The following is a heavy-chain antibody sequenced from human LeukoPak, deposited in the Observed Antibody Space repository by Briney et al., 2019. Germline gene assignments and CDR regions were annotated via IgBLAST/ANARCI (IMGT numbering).Heavy chain of an antibody. Sequence: TGGSQTLPCAASGFTISSYDWHWVPQATGKGLEWVSAIGTAGYTYYPSSVKGRFTISRENAKNSLYPQMNSLRAGDTAVYYCARSPGVLSYGSYWGDFGSRGQGDLGTVSS. CDR1: GFTISSYD. CDR3: ARSPGVLSYGSYWGDFGS. D-gene: IGHD1-26*01. CDR2: IGTAGYT. V-gene: IGHV3-13*01. J-gene: IGHJ4*02.